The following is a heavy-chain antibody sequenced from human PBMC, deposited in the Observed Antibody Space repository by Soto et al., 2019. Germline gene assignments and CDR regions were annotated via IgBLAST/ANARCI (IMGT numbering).Heavy chain of an antibody. V-gene: IGHV1-18*04. CDR1: GYTFTSFD. CDR3: ARGGYSSGYNY. J-gene: IGHJ4*02. D-gene: IGHD3-22*01. Sequence: QVQLLQSGTEVKEPGASVKVSCKASGYTFTSFDISWVRQAPGQGLEWVGWPTASNTHTNYAQKLQGRVTMTTDTSTTTAYLALRSLGSDDTAIYYCARGGYSSGYNYWGQGTRVTVSS. CDR2: PTASNTHT.